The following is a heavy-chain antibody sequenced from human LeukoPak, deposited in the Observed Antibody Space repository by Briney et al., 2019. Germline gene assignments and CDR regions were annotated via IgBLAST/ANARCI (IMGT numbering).Heavy chain of an antibody. CDR2: IYYSGNT. J-gene: IGHJ6*03. CDR1: GGSISSNYYY. V-gene: IGHV4-39*07. D-gene: IGHD2-2*01. Sequence: SETLSLTCTVSGGSISSNYYYWGWIRQPPGKGLEWIGSIYYSGNTYYNPSLKSRVTMSVDTSKNQFSLKLSSVTAADTAVYYCARERSAANYYYYMDVWGKGTTVTISS. CDR3: ARERSAANYYYYMDV.